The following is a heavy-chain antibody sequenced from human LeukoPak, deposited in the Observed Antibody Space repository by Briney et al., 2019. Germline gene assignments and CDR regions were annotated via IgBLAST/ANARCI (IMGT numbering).Heavy chain of an antibody. CDR3: ARRDVDSSGYYYFDY. D-gene: IGHD3-22*01. Sequence: SETLSLTCTVSGGSISSYYWSWIRQPPGKGLEWIGYIYYSGGTNYNPSLKSRVTISVDTSKNQFSLKLSSVTAADTAVYYCARRDVDSSGYYYFDYWGQGTLVTVSS. J-gene: IGHJ4*02. V-gene: IGHV4-59*08. CDR1: GGSISSYY. CDR2: IYYSGGT.